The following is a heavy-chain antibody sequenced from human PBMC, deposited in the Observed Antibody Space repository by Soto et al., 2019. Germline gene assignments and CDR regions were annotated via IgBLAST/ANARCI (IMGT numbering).Heavy chain of an antibody. CDR1: GGSISSSSYY. J-gene: IGHJ4*02. V-gene: IGHV4-39*07. D-gene: IGHD3-10*01. Sequence: SETLSLTCTVSGGSISSSSYYWGWIRQPPGKGLEWIGSIYYSGSTYYNPSLKSRVTISVDTSKNQFSLKLSSVTAADTAVYYCARDYYGSGSYYDYWGQGTLVTVSS. CDR2: IYYSGST. CDR3: ARDYYGSGSYYDY.